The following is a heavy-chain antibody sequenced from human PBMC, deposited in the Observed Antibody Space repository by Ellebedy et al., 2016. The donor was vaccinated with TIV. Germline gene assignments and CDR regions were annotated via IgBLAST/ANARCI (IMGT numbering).Heavy chain of an antibody. V-gene: IGHV5-51*01. Sequence: GESLKISXKGSGYRFSSFWISWVRQMPGKGLEWMGIIYPDDSNIRYSPSFQGQVTISADKSISTAYLQWSSLMASDTAMYYCARQEVRGVDYWGQGTLVTVSS. J-gene: IGHJ4*02. D-gene: IGHD3-10*01. CDR3: ARQEVRGVDY. CDR2: IYPDDSNI. CDR1: GYRFSSFW.